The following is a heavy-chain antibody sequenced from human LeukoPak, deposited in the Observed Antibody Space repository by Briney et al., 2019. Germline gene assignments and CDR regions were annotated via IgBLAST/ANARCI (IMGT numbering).Heavy chain of an antibody. V-gene: IGHV4-39*07. Sequence: SETLSLTCTVSGGSISSSNYYRGWIRQPPGKGLECIGSVYYSGNTYYNPSLKSRVTISVDTSKNQFSLKLSSVTAADTAVYYCAREVGYDGYYNWFDPWGQGTLVTVSS. J-gene: IGHJ5*02. CDR1: GGSISSSNYY. D-gene: IGHD5-12*01. CDR3: AREVGYDGYYNWFDP. CDR2: VYYSGNT.